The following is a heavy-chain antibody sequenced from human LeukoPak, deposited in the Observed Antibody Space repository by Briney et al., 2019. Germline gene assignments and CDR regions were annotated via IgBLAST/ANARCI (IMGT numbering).Heavy chain of an antibody. J-gene: IGHJ4*02. V-gene: IGHV4-34*01. Sequence: PSETLSLTCAVYGESFSGYYWSWIRQPPGKGLEWIGEINHSGSTNYNPSLKSRVTISVDTSKNQFSLKLSSVTAADTAVYYCARLVGAGELNFDYWGQGTLVTVSS. CDR2: INHSGST. CDR3: ARLVGAGELNFDY. D-gene: IGHD1-26*01. CDR1: GESFSGYY.